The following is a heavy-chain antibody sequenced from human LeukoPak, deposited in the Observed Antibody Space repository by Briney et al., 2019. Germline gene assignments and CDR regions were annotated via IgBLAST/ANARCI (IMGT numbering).Heavy chain of an antibody. J-gene: IGHJ5*02. V-gene: IGHV4-59*01. CDR2: IYYSGST. CDR3: ARGGYSYGYFWFDP. Sequence: SETLSLTCTISGGSISSYYWSWIRQPPGKGLEWIGYIYYSGSTNYNPSLKSRVTISVDTSKNQFSLKLSSVTAADTAVYYCARGGYSYGYFWFDPWGQGTLVTVSS. CDR1: GGSISSYY. D-gene: IGHD5-18*01.